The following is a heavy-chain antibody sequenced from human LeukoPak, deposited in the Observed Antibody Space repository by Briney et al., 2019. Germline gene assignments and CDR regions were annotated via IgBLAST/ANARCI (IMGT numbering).Heavy chain of an antibody. Sequence: SETLSLTCTLSGAPVNFYYLSWIRHSAEKGLEWIGRIYTRGNTSYNPSLKSRVTLSVDTSRNQFSLMLSSVTAADTAVYYCAKESRLGGASGSHHFDYWGQGVLVTVSS. CDR2: IYTRGNT. V-gene: IGHV4-4*07. J-gene: IGHJ4*02. CDR3: AKESRLGGASGSHHFDY. CDR1: GAPVNFYY. D-gene: IGHD3-10*01.